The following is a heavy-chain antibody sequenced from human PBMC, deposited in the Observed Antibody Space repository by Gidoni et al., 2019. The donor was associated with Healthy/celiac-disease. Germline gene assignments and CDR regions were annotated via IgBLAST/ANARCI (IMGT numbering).Heavy chain of an antibody. Sequence: QVQLVHSGAEVMKPGSSVKVSCKASGCTFSSYAISWVRQAPGQGLEWMGGIIPIFGTANYAQKFQGRVTITADESTSTAYMELSSLRSEDTAVYYCARLAVAGKWWFDPWGQGTLVTVSS. V-gene: IGHV1-69*01. CDR3: ARLAVAGKWWFDP. J-gene: IGHJ5*02. CDR1: GCTFSSYA. D-gene: IGHD6-19*01. CDR2: IIPIFGTA.